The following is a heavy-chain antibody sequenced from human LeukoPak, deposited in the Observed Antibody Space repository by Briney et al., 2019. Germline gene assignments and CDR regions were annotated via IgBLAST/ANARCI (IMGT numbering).Heavy chain of an antibody. CDR1: GYTFTGYY. J-gene: IGHJ4*02. CDR2: INPNSGGT. V-gene: IGHV1-2*04. Sequence: ASVKVSCKASGYTFTGYYMHWVRQAPGQGLEWMGWINPNSGGTNYAQKSQGWVTMTRDTSISTAYMELSRLRSDDTAVYYCARGFRGSGWYREYYFDYWGQGTLVTVSS. D-gene: IGHD6-19*01. CDR3: ARGFRGSGWYREYYFDY.